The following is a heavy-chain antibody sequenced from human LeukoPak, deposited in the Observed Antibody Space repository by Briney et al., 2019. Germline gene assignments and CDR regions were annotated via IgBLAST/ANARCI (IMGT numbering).Heavy chain of an antibody. D-gene: IGHD6-19*01. CDR2: VWYDDAVK. CDR1: GFTFSNYG. Sequence: GGSLRLSCAASGFTFSNYGMHWIRQAPGKGLEWLAVVWYDDAVKNYADSVKGRFTISRDNSKNMLYLQMNSLRAEDTAVYYCAKAPGEQWLVSWDYYGMDVWGQGITVTVSS. CDR3: AKAPGEQWLVSWDYYGMDV. J-gene: IGHJ6*02. V-gene: IGHV3-30*02.